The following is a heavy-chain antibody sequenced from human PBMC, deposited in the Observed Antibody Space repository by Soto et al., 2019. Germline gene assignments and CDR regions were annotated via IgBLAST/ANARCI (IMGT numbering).Heavy chain of an antibody. CDR3: ARDSVYGSGNSVNHYLAC. D-gene: IGHD3-10*01. CDR1: GFTLRSYW. Sequence: GGSLILSCAASGFTLRSYWMSWVRQAPGKGLEWLATIKTDASEKKYVDSVKGRFTVFRDNAKNSLYLQMDSLRAEDTAVYYCARDSVYGSGNSVNHYLACCGRGTLVTVYS. CDR2: IKTDASEK. V-gene: IGHV3-7*01. J-gene: IGHJ2*01.